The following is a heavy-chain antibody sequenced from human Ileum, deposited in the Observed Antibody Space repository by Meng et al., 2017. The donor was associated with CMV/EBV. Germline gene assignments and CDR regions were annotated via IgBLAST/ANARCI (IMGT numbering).Heavy chain of an antibody. CDR1: GGSSDGYF. J-gene: IGHJ1*01. CDR3: ARRIVPVVYGW. D-gene: IGHD2-8*01. Sequence: TSPVSGGSSDGYFYTWIRQSPGQGLEWIGEISHSGGTTYNPSLKSRVTISADTSKNHFFLTLSSVTAADTGVYFCARRIVPVVYGWWGQGTLVTVSS. V-gene: IGHV4-34*01. CDR2: ISHSGGT.